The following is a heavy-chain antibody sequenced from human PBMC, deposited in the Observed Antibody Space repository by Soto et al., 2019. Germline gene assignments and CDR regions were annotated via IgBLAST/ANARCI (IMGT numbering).Heavy chain of an antibody. V-gene: IGHV3-66*01. CDR1: GFSVTNNY. CDR2: IDIGGNT. D-gene: IGHD2-2*01. J-gene: IGHJ4*02. Sequence: EVQVVESGGGLVQPGGSLRLSCAASGFSVTNNYMNWVRQAPGKGLEWVSIIDIGGNTYYADSVKERFTISRDNSRNTLYFHMDSLRAEDTAVYYCARGRGSTGYLGREHYFDYWGQGTLVTVSP. CDR3: ARGRGSTGYLGREHYFDY.